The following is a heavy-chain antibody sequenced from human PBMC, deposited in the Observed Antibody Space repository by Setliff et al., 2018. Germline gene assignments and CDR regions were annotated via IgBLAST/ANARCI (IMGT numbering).Heavy chain of an antibody. J-gene: IGHJ4*02. CDR1: GFTFNNYW. CDR3: ARDLSGRSDS. Sequence: PGGSLRLSCAASGFTFNNYWMHWVRQAPGKGLVWVSGLSSDGSVTVYADSVKGRFTISRDNARNILFLQMNSLRVEDTGVYYCARDLSGRSDSWGQGTLVTVSS. CDR2: LSSDGSVT. V-gene: IGHV3-74*01. D-gene: IGHD3-3*01.